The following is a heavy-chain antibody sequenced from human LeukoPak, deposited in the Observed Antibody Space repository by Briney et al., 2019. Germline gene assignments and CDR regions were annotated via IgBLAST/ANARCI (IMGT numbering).Heavy chain of an antibody. V-gene: IGHV3-48*03. CDR2: INGRGVVV. Sequence: GGSLRLSCAASGFTFCSHEMNWVRQAPGKGLEWISYINGRGVVVDYAASVKGRFTISRDNAQNSLFLQMNNLSDEDTAVYYCARDGDRGWDLDYWGQGNLVTVSS. CDR3: ARDGDRGWDLDY. J-gene: IGHJ4*02. D-gene: IGHD1-26*01. CDR1: GFTFCSHE.